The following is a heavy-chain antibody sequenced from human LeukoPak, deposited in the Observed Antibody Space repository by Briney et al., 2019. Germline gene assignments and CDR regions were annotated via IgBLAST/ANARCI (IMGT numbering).Heavy chain of an antibody. CDR3: ARARIAAAGYYWYFDL. D-gene: IGHD6-13*01. CDR2: IYYSGST. V-gene: IGHV4-59*01. CDR1: GGSISSYY. J-gene: IGHJ2*01. Sequence: SETLSLTCTVSGGSISSYYWSWIRQPPGKGLEWIGYIYYSGSTNYNPSLKSRVTISVDTSKNQFSLKLSSVTAADTAVYYCARARIAAAGYYWYFDLWGRGTLVTVSS.